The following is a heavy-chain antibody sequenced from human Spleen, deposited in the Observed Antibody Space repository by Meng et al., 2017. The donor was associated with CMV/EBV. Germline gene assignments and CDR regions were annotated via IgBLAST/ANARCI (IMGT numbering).Heavy chain of an antibody. CDR3: ARARPSNIVVVPAADSFDY. CDR1: GFTFSTYG. J-gene: IGHJ4*02. Sequence: LSLTCAASGFTFSTYGMHWVRQAPGKGLEWVAFIRNDGSNEYYVDSVKGRFTISRDNPRNTLSLQMSSLRVEDTAVYHCARARPSNIVVVPAADSFDYWGQGTLVTVSS. D-gene: IGHD2-2*01. CDR2: IRNDGSNE. V-gene: IGHV3-30*02.